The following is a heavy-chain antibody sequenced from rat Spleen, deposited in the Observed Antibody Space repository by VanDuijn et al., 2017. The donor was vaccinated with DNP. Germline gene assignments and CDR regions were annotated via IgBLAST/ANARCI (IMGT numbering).Heavy chain of an antibody. V-gene: IGHV5-31*01. CDR2: IANGGGGT. Sequence: EVQLVESGGDLVQPGRSLKLSCAASGFTFSNYWMTWIRQVPGKGLEWIASIANGGGGTYYPHSVRGRFTISRDDAKNTLYLQMNSLRSEEKATYYGARGGKLFFDYWGQAFMVTVSS. CDR3: ARGGKLFFDY. J-gene: IGHJ2*01. CDR1: GFTFSNYW.